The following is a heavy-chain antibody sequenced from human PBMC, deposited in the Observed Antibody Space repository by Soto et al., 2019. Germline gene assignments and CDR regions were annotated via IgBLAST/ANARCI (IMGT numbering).Heavy chain of an antibody. V-gene: IGHV1-8*01. CDR1: GYTFTSYD. CDR3: ARSGAFGVALIDYYYYYYGMDV. J-gene: IGHJ6*02. Sequence: VASVKVSCKASGYTFTSYDINWVRQATGQGLEWMGWMNPNSGNTGYAQKFQGRVTMTRNTSISTAYMELSSLRSEDTAVYYCARSGAFGVALIDYYYYYYGMDVWGQGTTVTVSS. CDR2: MNPNSGNT. D-gene: IGHD3-3*01.